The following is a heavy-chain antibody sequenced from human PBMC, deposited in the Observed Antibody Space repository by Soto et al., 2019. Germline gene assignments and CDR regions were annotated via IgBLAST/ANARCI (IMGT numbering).Heavy chain of an antibody. Sequence: ASVKVSCKASGYTFTGYYMHWVRQAPGQGLEWMGWINPNSGGTNYAQKFQGWVTMTRDTSISKAYMELSRLRSDDTAVYYCASEGSSTRGGMDVWGQGTTVTVSS. CDR2: INPNSGGT. CDR3: ASEGSSTRGGMDV. J-gene: IGHJ6*02. V-gene: IGHV1-2*04. CDR1: GYTFTGYY. D-gene: IGHD2-2*01.